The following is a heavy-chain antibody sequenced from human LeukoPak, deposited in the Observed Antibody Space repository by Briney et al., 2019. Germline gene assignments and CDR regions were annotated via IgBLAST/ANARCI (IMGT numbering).Heavy chain of an antibody. Sequence: ASVKVSCKASGYTFASYGISWVRQAPGQGLEWMGWISAYNGNTNYAQKLQGRVTMTTDTSTSTAYMELRSLRSDDTAVYYCARLGYCSSTSCYTGTKSENYYYYYMDVWGKGTTVTVSS. CDR2: ISAYNGNT. CDR1: GYTFASYG. J-gene: IGHJ6*03. D-gene: IGHD2-2*02. V-gene: IGHV1-18*01. CDR3: ARLGYCSSTSCYTGTKSENYYYYYMDV.